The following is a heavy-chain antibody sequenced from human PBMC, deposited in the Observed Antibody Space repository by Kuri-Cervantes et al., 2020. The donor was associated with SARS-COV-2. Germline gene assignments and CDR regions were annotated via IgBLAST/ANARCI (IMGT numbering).Heavy chain of an antibody. V-gene: IGHV3-21*01. J-gene: IGHJ3*02. CDR2: ISSSSSYI. D-gene: IGHD5-18*01. CDR1: GFIFSSYN. Sequence: LSLTCAASGFIFSSYNMNWVRQAPGKGLEWVSYISSSSSYIYYADSVKGRFTVSRDNAKNSLYLQMNSLRVEDTAVYYCARVIEDTADAFDIWGQGTMVTVSS. CDR3: ARVIEDTADAFDI.